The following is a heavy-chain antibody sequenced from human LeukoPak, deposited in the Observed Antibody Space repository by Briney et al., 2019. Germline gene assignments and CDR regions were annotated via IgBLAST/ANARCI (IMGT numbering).Heavy chain of an antibody. D-gene: IGHD6-6*01. CDR3: ARGSLLSSSSGRAFDY. V-gene: IGHV1-18*01. CDR1: GYTFSDFG. Sequence: ASVKVSCKASGYTFSDFGLSWVRQAPGQGLEWMGWISRHNGNTKYAQKFQGRVTMTTDTSTTTAYMELRSLRSEDTAVYYCARGSLLSSSSGRAFDYWGQGTLVTVSS. CDR2: ISRHNGNT. J-gene: IGHJ4*02.